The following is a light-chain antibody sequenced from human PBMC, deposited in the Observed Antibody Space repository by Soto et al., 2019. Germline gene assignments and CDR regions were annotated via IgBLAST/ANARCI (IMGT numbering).Light chain of an antibody. V-gene: IGKV1-5*03. CDR3: QQYNDLST. J-gene: IGKJ4*01. Sequence: DIQMTHSPSTLSASVWDTVTITFRASQTIGTWLAWYQQKPAKAPKLLIYKASTLESGVPSRFSGSGSGTEFTLTISSLQADDFATYYCQQYNDLSTFGGGTKVDIK. CDR2: KAS. CDR1: QTIGTW.